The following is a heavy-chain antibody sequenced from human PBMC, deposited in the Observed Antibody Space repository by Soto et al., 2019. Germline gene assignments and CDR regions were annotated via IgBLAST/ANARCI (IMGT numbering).Heavy chain of an antibody. V-gene: IGHV4-59*01. CDR1: GGSISSYY. CDR2: IYYSGST. D-gene: IGHD3-9*01. CDR3: ARDHRYFDWFYYYYYGKDV. J-gene: IGHJ6*02. Sequence: PSETLSLTCTVSGGSISSYYWSWIRQPPGKGLEWIGYIYYSGSTNYNPSLKSRVTISVDTSKNQFSLKLSSVTAADTAVYYCARDHRYFDWFYYYYYGKDVWGQGTTVTVSS.